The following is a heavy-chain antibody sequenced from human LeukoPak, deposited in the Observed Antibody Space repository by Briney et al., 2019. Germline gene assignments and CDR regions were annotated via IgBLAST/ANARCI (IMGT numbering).Heavy chain of an antibody. D-gene: IGHD3-9*01. CDR1: GGSISSGGYY. CDR3: ARDQRYFDWFERGHDAFDI. V-gene: IGHV4-30-2*05. Sequence: SETLSLTCTVSGGSISSGGYYWSWIRQPPGKGLEWIGYIYHSGSTYYNPSLKSRVTISVDTSKNQFSLKLSSVTAADTAVYYCARDQRYFDWFERGHDAFDIWGQGTMVTVSS. CDR2: IYHSGST. J-gene: IGHJ3*02.